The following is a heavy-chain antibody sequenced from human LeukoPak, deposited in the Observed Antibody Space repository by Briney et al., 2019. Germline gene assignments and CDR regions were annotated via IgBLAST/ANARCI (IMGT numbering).Heavy chain of an antibody. CDR2: ISSSSSTI. Sequence: GGSLGLSCAASGFTFSSYSVNWVRQAPGKGLEWVSYISSSSSTIYYADSVKGRFTISRDNAKNSLYLQMNSLRAEDTAVYYCARGSYYDFWSGYYYFDYWGQGTLVTVSS. CDR3: ARGSYYDFWSGYYYFDY. J-gene: IGHJ4*02. V-gene: IGHV3-48*01. D-gene: IGHD3-3*01. CDR1: GFTFSSYS.